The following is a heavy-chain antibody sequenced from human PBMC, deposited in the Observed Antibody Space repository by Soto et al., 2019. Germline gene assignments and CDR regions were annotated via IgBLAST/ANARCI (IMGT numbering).Heavy chain of an antibody. CDR2: IYASGTT. CDR1: GGSIISSY. V-gene: IGHV4-4*07. D-gene: IGHD3-3*02. J-gene: IGHJ4*02. Sequence: SAPLSLSCTVSGGSIISSYWSWIRQPAGKGLEWIGRIYASGTTTYNPSLESRVTMSVDMPNNEFSLDLTSVTAADTAVYYCARSHSFDGSIYHYYFDFWGQGTLVTVSS. CDR3: ARSHSFDGSIYHYYFDF.